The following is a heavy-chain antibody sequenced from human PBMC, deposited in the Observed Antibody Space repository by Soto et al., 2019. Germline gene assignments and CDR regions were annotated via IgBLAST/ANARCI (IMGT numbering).Heavy chain of an antibody. D-gene: IGHD2-8*01. V-gene: IGHV3-23*01. CDR2: IRGSGSST. CDR1: GFTVSNYD. J-gene: IGHJ5*02. CDR3: ARDGKDSGRGYANGGFDP. Sequence: EVQLLESGGGMVQTWWSLRLSCAASGFTVSNYDMSLVRKAPGKGLELVSAIRGSGSSTYYADSVKGRFTIARDNSRNTLYLQMNSLRADDTSLYYCARDGKDSGRGYANGGFDPWGQGTQVTVSS.